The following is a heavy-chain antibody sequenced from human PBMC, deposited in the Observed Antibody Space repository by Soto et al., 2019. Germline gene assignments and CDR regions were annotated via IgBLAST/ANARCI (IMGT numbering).Heavy chain of an antibody. CDR1: GGSFSGYY. Sequence: SETLSLTCAVYGGSFSGYYLSWIRQPPGKGLEWIGEINHSGSTNYNPSLKSRVTISVDTSKNQFSLKLSTVTAADTAVYYCARRSNPYYYGSGSYYKNNWFDPWGQGTLVTVSS. CDR2: INHSGST. D-gene: IGHD3-10*01. V-gene: IGHV4-34*01. CDR3: ARRSNPYYYGSGSYYKNNWFDP. J-gene: IGHJ5*02.